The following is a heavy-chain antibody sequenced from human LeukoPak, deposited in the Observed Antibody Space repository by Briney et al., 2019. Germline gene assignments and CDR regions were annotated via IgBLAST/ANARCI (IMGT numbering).Heavy chain of an antibody. V-gene: IGHV3-30*02. D-gene: IGHD2-8*01. Sequence: GGSLRLSCAASGFTFSSYGMHWVRQAPGKGLEWVAFIRYDGSNKYYADSVKGRFTISRDNSKNTPYLQMNSLRAEDTAVYYCAKGPGGGHAIMPYFDYWGQGTLVTVSS. CDR1: GFTFSSYG. J-gene: IGHJ4*02. CDR2: IRYDGSNK. CDR3: AKGPGGGHAIMPYFDY.